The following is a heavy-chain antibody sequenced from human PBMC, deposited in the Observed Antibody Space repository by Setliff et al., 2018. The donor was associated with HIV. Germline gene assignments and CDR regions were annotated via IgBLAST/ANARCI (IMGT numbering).Heavy chain of an antibody. CDR2: IYSDGRT. CDR1: GDSVSTFNYY. D-gene: IGHD3-16*01. Sequence: ETLSLTCTVSGDSVSTFNYYWGWVRQAPGKGLEWVSFIYSDGRTYYAESVKGRFTISRDDSKKTLYLQMHSLRVEDTAAYYCAKGVKWLDPWGQGIQVTVSS. J-gene: IGHJ5*02. V-gene: IGHV3-53*01. CDR3: AKGVKWLDP.